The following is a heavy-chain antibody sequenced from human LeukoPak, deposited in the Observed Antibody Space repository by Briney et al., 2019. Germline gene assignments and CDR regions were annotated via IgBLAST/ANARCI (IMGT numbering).Heavy chain of an antibody. CDR3: AGRSLIWSGYY. CDR2: IYHSGST. V-gene: IGHV4-4*02. D-gene: IGHD3-3*01. CDR1: GASISSSHW. Sequence: SGTLSLTCAVSGASISSSHWWSWVRQPPGKGLEWIGEIYHSGSTNYNPSLKSRVTISVDKSKNQFFLKLNSVTAADTAVYYCAGRSLIWSGYYWGQGTLVTVSS. J-gene: IGHJ4*02.